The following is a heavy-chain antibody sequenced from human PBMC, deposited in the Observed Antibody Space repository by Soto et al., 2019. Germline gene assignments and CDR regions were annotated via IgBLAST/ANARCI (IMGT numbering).Heavy chain of an antibody. J-gene: IGHJ4*01. D-gene: IGHD4-17*01. CDR1: GCAFRCYT. CDR3: AKDKEPDGAWDIDY. Sequence: GXSLILSGADSGCAFRCYTMSCVHQAPGKGLEWVSSIIGGNGDTFSADSVTGRFTISRDISKSTLYLQMNGLRVEDTAIYYCAKDKEPDGAWDIDYWGHGTLVTVSS. CDR2: IIGGNGDT. V-gene: IGHV3-23*01.